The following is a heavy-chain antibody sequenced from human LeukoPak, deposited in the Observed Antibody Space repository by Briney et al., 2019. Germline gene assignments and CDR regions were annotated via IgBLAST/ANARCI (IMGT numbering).Heavy chain of an antibody. CDR2: INSDGSST. Sequence: GGSLRLSCAASGFTFSSYWMHWVRQAPGKGLVWVSRINSDGSSTSYADSVKGRFTISRDNAKNTLYLQMNSLRAEDTAVYYCAKGYYYYYMDVWGKGTTVTISS. CDR1: GFTFSSYW. V-gene: IGHV3-74*01. CDR3: AKGYYYYYMDV. J-gene: IGHJ6*03.